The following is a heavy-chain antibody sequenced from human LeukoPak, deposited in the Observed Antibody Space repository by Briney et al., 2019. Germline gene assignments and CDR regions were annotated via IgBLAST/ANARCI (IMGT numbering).Heavy chain of an antibody. V-gene: IGHV3-7*01. J-gene: IGHJ4*02. CDR3: VRDGGVSGYDLLDY. CDR2: INQDGSKQ. Sequence: GGSLRLSCAAPGFTFSNYWMTWVRQAPGKGLEWVAHINQDGSKQYYMDSVKARFTISRDNAKNSLSLQMNSLRAEDTAVYYCVRDGGVSGYDLLDYWGQGTLVTVSS. CDR1: GFTFSNYW. D-gene: IGHD5-12*01.